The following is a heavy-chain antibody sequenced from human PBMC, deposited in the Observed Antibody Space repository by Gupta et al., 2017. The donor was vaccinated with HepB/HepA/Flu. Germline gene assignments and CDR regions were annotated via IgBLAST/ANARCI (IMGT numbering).Heavy chain of an antibody. V-gene: IGHV3-48*02. CDR2: ISSSGNSL. D-gene: IGHD4-17*01. Sequence: EVQLVESGGGLVRPGGSLRLSCAVTGLTFNPLHINWVRQAPGKGLEWISYISSSGNSLFYADSVKGRFTISRDNAKNSLNLHMNSLTDEDTAVYYCATNGTTVTTARVAAFDVWGQGTLVTVSS. J-gene: IGHJ3*01. CDR1: GLTFNPLH. CDR3: ATNGTTVTTARVAAFDV.